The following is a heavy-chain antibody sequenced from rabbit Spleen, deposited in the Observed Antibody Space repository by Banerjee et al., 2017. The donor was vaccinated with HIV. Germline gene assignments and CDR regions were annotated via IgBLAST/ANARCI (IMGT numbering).Heavy chain of an antibody. CDR2: IYTSSDST. Sequence: QQQLEESGGGLVQPEGSLTLTCTASGFSFSSSAYMCWVRQAPGKGLELIACIYTSSDSTWYASWAKGRFTISKSTSLNTVDLKMTSLTAADTATYFCGRASGSSYWIPAYFNLWGPGTLVTVS. V-gene: IGHV1S43*01. J-gene: IGHJ4*01. CDR1: GFSFSSSAY. D-gene: IGHD8-1*01. CDR3: GRASGSSYWIPAYFNL.